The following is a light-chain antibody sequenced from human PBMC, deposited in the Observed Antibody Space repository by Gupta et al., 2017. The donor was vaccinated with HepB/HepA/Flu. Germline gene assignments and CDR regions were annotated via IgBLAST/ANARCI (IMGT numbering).Light chain of an antibody. CDR3: GTWDHGLTSGWG. V-gene: IGLV1-51*01. J-gene: IGLJ3*02. CDR2: DNN. Sequence: QSVLTQPPTVSAAPGQKVPISCSGTSSNIGKNYVSWYHQRPGTAPQPLIFDNNRRPSGIPDRFSCSKSGTSATLVITGLQTDDEAIYDCGTWDHGLTSGWGFGGGTKLTVL. CDR1: SSNIGKNY.